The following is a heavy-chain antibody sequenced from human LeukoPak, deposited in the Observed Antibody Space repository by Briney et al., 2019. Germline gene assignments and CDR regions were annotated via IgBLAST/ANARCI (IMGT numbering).Heavy chain of an antibody. J-gene: IGHJ5*02. V-gene: IGHV1-2*04. D-gene: IGHD3-22*01. Sequence: ASVKVSCKASGYTFTGYYMHWVRQAPGQGLEWMGWINPNSGGTNYAQKFQGWVTMTRDTSISTAYMELSRLRSDDTAVYYCARGYYYDSSAPVGGKFDPWGQGTLVTVSS. CDR1: GYTFTGYY. CDR3: ARGYYYDSSAPVGGKFDP. CDR2: INPNSGGT.